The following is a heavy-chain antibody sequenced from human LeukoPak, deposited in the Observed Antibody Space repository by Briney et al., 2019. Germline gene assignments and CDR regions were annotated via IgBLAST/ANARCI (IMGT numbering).Heavy chain of an antibody. D-gene: IGHD3-16*01. J-gene: IGHJ1*01. CDR3: AKTVGGRSLLSAEYFQH. CDR2: ISGSGGST. V-gene: IGHV3-23*01. Sequence: PGGSLRLSFAASGFTFSSYAMSWSRQAPGKGLEGVSAISGSGGSTYYADSVKGRFTISRDNSKNTLYLQMNSLRAEDTAVYYCAKTVGGRSLLSAEYFQHWGQGTLVTVSS. CDR1: GFTFSSYA.